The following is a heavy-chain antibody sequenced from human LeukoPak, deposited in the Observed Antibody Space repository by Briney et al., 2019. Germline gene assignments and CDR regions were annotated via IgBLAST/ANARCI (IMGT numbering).Heavy chain of an antibody. CDR3: AKEGSGPLTGYFQH. D-gene: IGHD3-3*01. CDR1: GFTFSNAW. Sequence: PGGSLRLSCAASGFTFSNAWMSWVRQAPGRGLEWVSAISGSGGSTYYADSVKGRFTISRDNSKNTLYLQMNSLRAEDTAVYYCAKEGSGPLTGYFQHWGQGTLVTVSS. CDR2: ISGSGGST. J-gene: IGHJ1*01. V-gene: IGHV3-23*01.